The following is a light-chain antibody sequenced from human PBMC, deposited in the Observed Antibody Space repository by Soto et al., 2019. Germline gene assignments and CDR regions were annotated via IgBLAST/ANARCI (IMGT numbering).Light chain of an antibody. CDR1: SSDVGTYNL. Sequence: QSVLTQPASVSGSPGQSITISCTGTSSDVGTYNLVSWYQQHPGKAPKLMIYEVSKRPSGVSARFSGSKSGKTASLTISGLQAEDEADYYCCSYAGSYTFRVFGGGTKVTVL. V-gene: IGLV2-23*02. CDR3: CSYAGSYTFRV. CDR2: EVS. J-gene: IGLJ3*02.